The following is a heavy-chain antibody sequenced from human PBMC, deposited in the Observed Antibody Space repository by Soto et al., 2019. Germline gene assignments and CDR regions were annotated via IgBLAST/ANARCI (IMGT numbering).Heavy chain of an antibody. CDR1: GYTFTSYG. D-gene: IGHD3-9*01. CDR2: ISAYNGNT. Sequence: ASVKVSYQASGYTFTSYGISWVRQAPGQGLEWMGWISAYNGNTNYAQKLQGRVTMTTDTSTSTAYMELRSLRSDDTAVYYCARVNRAYEILTSYYNDWGQGTLVTVSS. J-gene: IGHJ4*02. CDR3: ARVNRAYEILTSYYND. V-gene: IGHV1-18*01.